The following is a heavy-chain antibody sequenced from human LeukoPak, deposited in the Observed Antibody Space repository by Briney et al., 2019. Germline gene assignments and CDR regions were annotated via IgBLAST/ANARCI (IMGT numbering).Heavy chain of an antibody. CDR2: INSDGSST. CDR3: ARGSYYFDY. D-gene: IGHD1-26*01. J-gene: IGHJ4*02. CDR1: GFSLSSYW. Sequence: GGSLRLSCAASGFSLSSYWMHWVRQVPGKGPVWVSRINSDGSSTSYADSVKGRCSISRGNAKNTLYLQMNSLRAEDTAVYFCARGSYYFDYWGQGTLVTVSS. V-gene: IGHV3-74*01.